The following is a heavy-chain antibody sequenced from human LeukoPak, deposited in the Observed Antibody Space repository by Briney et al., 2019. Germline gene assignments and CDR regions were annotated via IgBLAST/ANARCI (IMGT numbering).Heavy chain of an antibody. J-gene: IGHJ4*02. Sequence: SETLSLTCTVSGGSISSGTYYWSWIRQPAGKGLEWIGRLSTSGSTNFNSSLKSRVTMSVDTSKNHFSLKLSSATAADTAMYYCARGYNYAFDYWGQGILVTVSS. V-gene: IGHV4-61*02. CDR1: GGSISSGTYY. CDR2: LSTSGST. D-gene: IGHD1-20*01. CDR3: ARGYNYAFDY.